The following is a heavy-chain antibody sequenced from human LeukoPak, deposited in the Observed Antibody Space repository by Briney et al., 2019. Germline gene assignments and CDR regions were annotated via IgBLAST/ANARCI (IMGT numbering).Heavy chain of an antibody. Sequence: SETLSLTCAVYGGSFSGYYWSWIRQPPGKGLEWIGEINHSGSTNYNPSLKSRVTISVDTSKNQFSLKLSSVTAADTAAYYCAINPAPRGPPYWGQGTLVTVSS. D-gene: IGHD1-14*01. CDR1: GGSFSGYY. J-gene: IGHJ4*02. V-gene: IGHV4-34*01. CDR2: INHSGST. CDR3: AINPAPRGPPY.